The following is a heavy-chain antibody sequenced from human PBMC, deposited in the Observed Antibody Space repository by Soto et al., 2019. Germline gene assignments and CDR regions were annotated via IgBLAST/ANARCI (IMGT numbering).Heavy chain of an antibody. CDR2: TYYRSKWYN. CDR3: ARDARDIVATFGGEGYYYYYGMDV. CDR1: GDSVSSNSAA. V-gene: IGHV6-1*01. D-gene: IGHD5-12*01. J-gene: IGHJ6*02. Sequence: SQTLSLTCVISGDSVSSNSAAWNWIRQSPSRGLEWLGRTYYRSKWYNDYAVSVKSRITINPDTSKNQFSLQLNSVTPEDTAVYYCARDARDIVATFGGEGYYYYYGMDVWGQGTTVTVSS.